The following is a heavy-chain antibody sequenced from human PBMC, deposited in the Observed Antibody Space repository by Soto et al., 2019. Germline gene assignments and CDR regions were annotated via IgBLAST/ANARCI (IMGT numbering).Heavy chain of an antibody. CDR1: GFTFSRYW. D-gene: IGHD5-18*01. CDR2: IKQDGTEK. CDR3: ARGDTPMITGKDSFDI. V-gene: IGHV3-7*01. Sequence: GGSLRLSCAASGFTFSRYWMNWVRQAPGKGLEWVANIKQDGTEKNYVDSVKGRFTISRDNARKPLYLQMDSLRAEDTAVYFCARGDTPMITGKDSFDIWGQGTMVTVSS. J-gene: IGHJ3*02.